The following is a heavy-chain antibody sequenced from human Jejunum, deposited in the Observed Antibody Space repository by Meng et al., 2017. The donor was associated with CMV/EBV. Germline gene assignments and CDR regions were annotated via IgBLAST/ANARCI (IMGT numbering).Heavy chain of an antibody. V-gene: IGHV1-18*01. CDR3: ARNRPRGVATGANWFDP. J-gene: IGHJ5*02. CDR2: ISAYNGNT. D-gene: IGHD5-12*01. Sequence: QLVQSGAEVKKPGASGKVSCKASGYNFTSYGISWVRQAPGQGLEWMGWISAYNGNTNYAQKLQGRVTMTTDTSTSTAYMELRSLRSDDTAVYYCARNRPRGVATGANWFDPWGQGTLVTVSS. CDR1: GYNFTSYG.